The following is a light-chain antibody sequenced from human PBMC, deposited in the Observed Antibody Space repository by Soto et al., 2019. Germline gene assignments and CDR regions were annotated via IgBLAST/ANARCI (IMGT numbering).Light chain of an antibody. Sequence: DIQMTQSPSTLSGSVGDRVTITWRASQTISSWLAWYQQRKGKPPKILIYKASTLKSGVPSRFRGTGSGTEFTLTLSRLQPDDFQTYYCQHYNSYSEAFGQGTRLEIK. CDR2: KAS. V-gene: IGKV1-5*03. CDR1: QTISSW. J-gene: IGKJ5*01. CDR3: QHYNSYSEA.